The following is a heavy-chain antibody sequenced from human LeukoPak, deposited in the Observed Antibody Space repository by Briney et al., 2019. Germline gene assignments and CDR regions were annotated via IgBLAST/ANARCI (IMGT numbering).Heavy chain of an antibody. V-gene: IGHV3-21*04. CDR1: GFNFVNFG. Sequence: PGGSLRLSCAGSGFNFVNFGINWVRQAPGKGLEWVSYISSAGHHIYYAHSVKGRFTISRDNANNSVYLQMNSLRAEDTAVYYCAKGQISSGNLLRFDYWGQGTLVTVSS. J-gene: IGHJ4*02. CDR2: ISSAGHHI. CDR3: AKGQISSGNLLRFDY. D-gene: IGHD3-10*01.